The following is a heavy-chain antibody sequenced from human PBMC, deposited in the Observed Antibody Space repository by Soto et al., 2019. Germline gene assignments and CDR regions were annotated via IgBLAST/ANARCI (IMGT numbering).Heavy chain of an antibody. CDR2: VNPIVGVS. J-gene: IGHJ4*02. D-gene: IGHD3-10*01. CDR1: GDTFNSYT. Sequence: QVQLVQSGAEVKNPGSSVKVSCTASGDTFNSYTINWVRQAPGQGLEWVGRVNPIVGVSNSAQKFHGRVTITADKSTSKAYLYLTSLKSEYTAVYYCATSYGSGSTHFDFWGQGTLVTVSS. CDR3: ATSYGSGSTHFDF. V-gene: IGHV1-69*02.